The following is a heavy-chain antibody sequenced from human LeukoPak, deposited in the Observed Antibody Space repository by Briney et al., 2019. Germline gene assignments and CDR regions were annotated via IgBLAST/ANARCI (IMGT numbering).Heavy chain of an antibody. D-gene: IGHD2-15*01. CDR1: GFTFSSYW. J-gene: IGHJ4*02. CDR2: IKQDGSEK. CDR3: ARERRKGIVVVVAATYFDY. Sequence: GALRLSCAASGFTFSSYWMSWVRQAPGKGLEWVATIKQDGSEKYYVDSVKGRFTISRDNAKNSLYLQMNSLRAEDTAVYYCARERRKGIVVVVAATYFDYWGQGTLVTVSS. V-gene: IGHV3-7*01.